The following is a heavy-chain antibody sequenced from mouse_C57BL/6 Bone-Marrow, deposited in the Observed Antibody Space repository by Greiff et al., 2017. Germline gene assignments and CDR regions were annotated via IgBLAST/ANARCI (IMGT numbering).Heavy chain of an antibody. D-gene: IGHD2-5*01. CDR2: IHPNSGST. Sequence: QVQLQQPGAELVKPGASVKLSCKASGYTFTSYWMHWVKQRPGQGLEWIGMIHPNSGSTNYNEKFKSKATLTVDKSSSTAYMQLSSLTSEDSAVYYCARSTYYSNYEDYWGQGTTLTVSS. CDR1: GYTFTSYW. CDR3: ARSTYYSNYEDY. V-gene: IGHV1-64*01. J-gene: IGHJ2*01.